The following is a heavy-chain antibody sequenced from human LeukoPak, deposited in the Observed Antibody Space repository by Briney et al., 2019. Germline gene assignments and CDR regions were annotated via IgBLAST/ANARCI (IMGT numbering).Heavy chain of an antibody. Sequence: ASVKVSCKASGYTFTGYYMHWVRQAPGQGLEWMGWINPNSGGTNYAQKFQGRVTMTRDTSISTAYMELSRLRSDDTAVYYCARKDYCDSSGYDYWGQGTLVTVSS. V-gene: IGHV1-2*02. CDR2: INPNSGGT. J-gene: IGHJ4*02. CDR1: GYTFTGYY. CDR3: ARKDYCDSSGYDY. D-gene: IGHD3-22*01.